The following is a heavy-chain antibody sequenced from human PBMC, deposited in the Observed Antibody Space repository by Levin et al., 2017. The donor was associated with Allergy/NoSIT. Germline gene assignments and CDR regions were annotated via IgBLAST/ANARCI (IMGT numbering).Heavy chain of an antibody. CDR3: AKDLQRSVTTLNYDFDY. CDR1: GFTFDDYA. D-gene: IGHD4-17*01. J-gene: IGHJ4*02. CDR2: ISWNSGSI. Sequence: SLKISCAASGFTFDDYAMHWVRQAPGKGLEWVSGISWNSGSIGYADSVKGRFTISRDNAKNSLYLQMNSLRAEDTALYYCAKDLQRSVTTLNYDFDYWGQGTLVTVSS. V-gene: IGHV3-9*01.